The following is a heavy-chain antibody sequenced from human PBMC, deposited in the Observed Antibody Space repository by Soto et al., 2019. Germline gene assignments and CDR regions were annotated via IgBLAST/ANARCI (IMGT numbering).Heavy chain of an antibody. Sequence: SETLSLTCAVSGGSISSGGYYWSWIRQPPGKGLEWIGYIYYSGSTNYNPSLKSRVTISVDTSKNQFSLKLSSVTAADTAVYYCARHEWFGEFGYFDYWGQGTLVTVSS. V-gene: IGHV4-61*08. J-gene: IGHJ4*02. CDR1: GGSISSGGYY. CDR3: ARHEWFGEFGYFDY. CDR2: IYYSGST. D-gene: IGHD3-10*01.